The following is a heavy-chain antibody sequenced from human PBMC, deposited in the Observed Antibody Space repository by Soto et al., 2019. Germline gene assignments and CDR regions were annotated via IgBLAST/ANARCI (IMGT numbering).Heavy chain of an antibody. CDR3: ARDEMGGYDLLLLYGMDV. CDR2: ISSSSSYI. Sequence: GGSLRLSCAASGFTFSSYSMNWVRQAPGKGLEWVSSISSSSSYIYYADSVKGRFTISRDNAKNSLYLQMNSLRAEDTAVYYCARDEMGGYDLLLLYGMDVWGQGTTVTVSS. D-gene: IGHD3-9*01. CDR1: GFTFSSYS. J-gene: IGHJ6*02. V-gene: IGHV3-21*01.